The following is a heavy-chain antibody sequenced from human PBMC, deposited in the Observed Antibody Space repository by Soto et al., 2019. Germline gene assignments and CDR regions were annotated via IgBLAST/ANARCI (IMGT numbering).Heavy chain of an antibody. CDR2: IYYSGST. V-gene: IGHV4-39*07. D-gene: IGHD5-12*01. CDR3: ARVPYSGYVFDY. CDR1: GGSISSYY. Sequence: SETLSLTCTVSGGSISSYYWGWIRQPPGKGLEWIGSIYYSGSTYYNPSLKSRVTISVDTSKNQFSLKLSSVTAADTAVYYCARVPYSGYVFDYWGQGTLVTVSS. J-gene: IGHJ4*02.